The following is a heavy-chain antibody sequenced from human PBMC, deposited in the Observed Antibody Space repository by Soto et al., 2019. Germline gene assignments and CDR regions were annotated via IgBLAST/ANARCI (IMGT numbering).Heavy chain of an antibody. D-gene: IGHD3-22*01. J-gene: IGHJ4*02. Sequence: QVQLVQSGAEVKKPGSSVRVSCKASGGTFSSYAISWVRQAPGQGLEWMGGIIPIFGTANYAQKFQGRVTITADESTSTAYMELSSLRSEDTAVYYCAREVLKGVVVTPGYFDYWGQGTLVTVSS. CDR3: AREVLKGVVVTPGYFDY. CDR1: GGTFSSYA. CDR2: IIPIFGTA. V-gene: IGHV1-69*01.